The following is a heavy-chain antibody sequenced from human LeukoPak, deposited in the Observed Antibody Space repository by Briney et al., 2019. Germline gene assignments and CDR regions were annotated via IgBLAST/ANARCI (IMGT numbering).Heavy chain of an antibody. D-gene: IGHD4-23*01. CDR2: IYYSGST. V-gene: IGHV4-59*01. CDR3: ARVKDYGGISYYFDY. J-gene: IGHJ4*02. Sequence: SETLSLTCTVSGGSISSYYWSWIRQPPGKGLEWIGYIYYSGSTNYNPSLKSRVTISVDTSKNQFSLKLSSVTAADTAVYYCARVKDYGGISYYFDYWGQGTLVTVSS. CDR1: GGSISSYY.